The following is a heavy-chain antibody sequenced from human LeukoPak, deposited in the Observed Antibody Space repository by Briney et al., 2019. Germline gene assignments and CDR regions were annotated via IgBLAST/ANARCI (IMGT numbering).Heavy chain of an antibody. CDR3: ARELGIEGYWYFDL. CDR2: ISTASNP. V-gene: IGHV3-13*05. CDR1: GFTVRSYD. D-gene: IGHD7-27*01. J-gene: IGHJ2*01. Sequence: PGGSLRLSCAASGFTVRSYDMHWVRQVAGKGLEWVSAISTASNPHYAASVQGRFTIFRANAENSLYPQMNSLSAEDTAVYYCARELGIEGYWYFDLWGCGTLVTVSS.